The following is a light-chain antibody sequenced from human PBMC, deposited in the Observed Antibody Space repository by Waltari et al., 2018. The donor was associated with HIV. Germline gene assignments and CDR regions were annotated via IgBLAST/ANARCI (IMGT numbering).Light chain of an antibody. Sequence: GQSITISCTGTSSDVGSYNLVSWYQQHPGKAPKLMIYEVSKRPSGVSNRFSGSKSGNTASLTISGLQAEDEADYYCCSYAGSSTLVFGGGTKLTVL. V-gene: IGLV2-23*02. CDR2: EVS. J-gene: IGLJ2*01. CDR3: CSYAGSSTLV. CDR1: SSDVGSYNL.